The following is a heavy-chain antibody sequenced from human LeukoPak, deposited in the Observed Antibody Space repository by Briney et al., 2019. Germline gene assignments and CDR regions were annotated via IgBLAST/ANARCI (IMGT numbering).Heavy chain of an antibody. V-gene: IGHV1-2*02. CDR3: ARDPYDYYYYYYMDV. J-gene: IGHJ6*03. CDR1: GYTFTGYY. CDR2: INPNSGGT. D-gene: IGHD2-8*01. Sequence: GASVKVSCKASGYTFTGYYMHWVRQAPGQGLEWMGWINPNSGGTNYAQKFQGRVTMTRDTSISTAYMELSRLRSDDTAVYYCARDPYDYYYYYYMDVWGKGTTVTVSS.